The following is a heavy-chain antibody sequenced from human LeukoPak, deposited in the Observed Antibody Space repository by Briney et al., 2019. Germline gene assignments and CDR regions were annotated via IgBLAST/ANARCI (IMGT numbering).Heavy chain of an antibody. CDR3: AKPIMTTVTTLGLYFDF. CDR2: ISYDGTKR. CDR1: GFTFSNYG. V-gene: IGHV3-30*18. J-gene: IGHJ4*02. Sequence: GGSLRLSCAASGFTFSNYGMHWVRQAPGKGLEWVAVISYDGTKRYYADSVKGRFAISRDNSKNTLYLQMNSLRAEDTAVYYCAKPIMTTVTTLGLYFDFWGQEALVTVSS. D-gene: IGHD4-17*01.